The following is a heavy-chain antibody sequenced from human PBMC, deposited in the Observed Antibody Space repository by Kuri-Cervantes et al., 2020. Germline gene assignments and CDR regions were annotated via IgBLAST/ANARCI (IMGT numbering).Heavy chain of an antibody. CDR3: ARVGPVTKGRRGMDV. J-gene: IGHJ6*02. CDR2: MNPNSGNT. Sequence: GGSLRLSCKASGYTFTSYGINWVRQATGQGLEWMGWMNPNSGNTGYAQKFQGRVTMTRNTSINTAYMELSSLRSEDTAVYYCARVGPVTKGRRGMDVWGQGTTVTVSS. CDR1: GYTFTSYG. D-gene: IGHD4-11*01. V-gene: IGHV1-8*02.